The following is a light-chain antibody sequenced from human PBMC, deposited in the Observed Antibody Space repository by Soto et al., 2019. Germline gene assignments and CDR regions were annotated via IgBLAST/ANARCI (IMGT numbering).Light chain of an antibody. CDR2: GAS. V-gene: IGKV3-20*01. CDR1: QSISSSY. J-gene: IGKJ1*01. CDR3: QQYGSSPSWT. Sequence: EIVLTQSPGTLSWSPGERATLSCRASQSISSSYLAWYQQKPGQAPRLLIYGASSRATGIPDRFSGSGSGTDFTLTISCLEPEDFAVYYCQQYGSSPSWTFGQGTKVDIK.